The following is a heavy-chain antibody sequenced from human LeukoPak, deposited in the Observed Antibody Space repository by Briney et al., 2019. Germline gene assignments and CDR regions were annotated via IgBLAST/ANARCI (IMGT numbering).Heavy chain of an antibody. CDR3: ARGKIGSGYDQDLDY. CDR2: ITSDSGGT. J-gene: IGHJ4*02. V-gene: IGHV1-2*02. Sequence: ASVKVSCKASGYTFTGHYMHWVRQAPGQGLEWMGWITSDSGGTNYAQKFQGRVTMTRDTSISTAYMELSSLTSDDTAVYYCARGKIGSGYDQDLDYWGQGTLVTVSS. CDR1: GYTFTGHY. D-gene: IGHD5-12*01.